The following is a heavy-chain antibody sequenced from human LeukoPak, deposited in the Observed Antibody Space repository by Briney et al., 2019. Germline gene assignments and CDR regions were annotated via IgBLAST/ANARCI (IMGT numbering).Heavy chain of an antibody. CDR1: GYPFNKHG. CDR2: ISCYNGDT. J-gene: IGHJ4*02. V-gene: IGHV1-18*01. CDR3: ARDPTNTSGRYAYFDS. Sequence: EASVKVSCKASGYPFNKHGISWVRQAPGQGLEWMGWISCYNGDTHYAQKFQGRVTMTTDTSTTTAYMELRSLRSDDTALYYCARDPTNTSGRYAYFDSWDQGTLVTVSS. D-gene: IGHD6-19*01.